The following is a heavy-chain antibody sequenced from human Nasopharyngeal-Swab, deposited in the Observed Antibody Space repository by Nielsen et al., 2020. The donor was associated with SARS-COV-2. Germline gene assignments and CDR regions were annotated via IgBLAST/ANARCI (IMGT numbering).Heavy chain of an antibody. CDR1: GYSFTSYW. V-gene: IGHV5-51*01. J-gene: IGHJ6*02. CDR3: ARHPVMTVYGSGSYYYYYYGMDV. Sequence: GESLKISCKGSGYSFTSYWIGWGRQMPGKGLEWMGIIYPGDSDTRYSPSFQGQVTISADKSISTAYLQWSSLKASDTAMYYCARHPVMTVYGSGSYYYYYYGMDVWGQGTTVTVSS. D-gene: IGHD3-10*01. CDR2: IYPGDSDT.